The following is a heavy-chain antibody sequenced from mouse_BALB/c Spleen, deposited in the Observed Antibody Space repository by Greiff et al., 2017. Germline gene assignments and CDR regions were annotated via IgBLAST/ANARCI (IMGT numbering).Heavy chain of an antibody. CDR3: ARRDYGRSSYAMDY. Sequence: QVHVKQSGAELVRPGTSVKMSCKAAGYTFTNYWIGWVKQRPGHGLEWIGDIYPGGGYTNYNEKFKGKATLTADTSSSTAYMQLSSLTSEDSAIYYCARRDYGRSSYAMDYWGQGTSVTVSS. V-gene: IGHV1-63*02. CDR2: IYPGGGYT. CDR1: GYTFTNYW. J-gene: IGHJ4*01. D-gene: IGHD1-1*01.